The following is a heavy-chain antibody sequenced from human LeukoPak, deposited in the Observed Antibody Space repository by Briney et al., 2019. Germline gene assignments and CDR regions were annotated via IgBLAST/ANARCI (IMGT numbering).Heavy chain of an antibody. CDR3: ARYLATYYYDSSGSSFDI. D-gene: IGHD3-22*01. V-gene: IGHV5-51*01. CDR1: GYSFTSYW. CDR2: IYPGDSDT. Sequence: GESLKISCKGSGYSFTSYWIGWVRQMPGKGLEGMGIIYPGDSDTRYSPSFQGQVTISADKSISTAYLQWSSLKASDTAMYYCARYLATYYYDSSGSSFDIWGQGTMVTVSS. J-gene: IGHJ3*02.